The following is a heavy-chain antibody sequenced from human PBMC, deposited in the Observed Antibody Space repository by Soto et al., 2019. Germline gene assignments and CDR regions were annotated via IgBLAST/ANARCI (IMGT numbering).Heavy chain of an antibody. D-gene: IGHD3-22*01. CDR2: ISGSGGST. Sequence: GGSLRLSCAASGFTFSSYAMSWVRQAPGKGLEWVSAISGSGGSTYYADSVKGRFTISRDNSKNTLYLQMNSLRAEDTAVYYCAKDIPYYYDSSGYSFDYWGQGTLVTV. CDR1: GFTFSSYA. J-gene: IGHJ4*02. V-gene: IGHV3-23*01. CDR3: AKDIPYYYDSSGYSFDY.